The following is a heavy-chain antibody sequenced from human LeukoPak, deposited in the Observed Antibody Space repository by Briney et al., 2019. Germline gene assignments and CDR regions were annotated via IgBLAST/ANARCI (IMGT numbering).Heavy chain of an antibody. CDR3: ASQTYSYESPYFDY. J-gene: IGHJ4*02. CDR2: ISSSGSTI. CDR1: GFTFSNYE. V-gene: IGHV3-48*03. D-gene: IGHD5-18*01. Sequence: GGSLRLSCAASGFTFSNYEMNWVRQAPGKGLEWVSYISSSGSTIYYADSVKGRFTISRDNAKNSLYLQMNSLRAEDTAVYYCASQTYSYESPYFDYWGQGTLVTVSS.